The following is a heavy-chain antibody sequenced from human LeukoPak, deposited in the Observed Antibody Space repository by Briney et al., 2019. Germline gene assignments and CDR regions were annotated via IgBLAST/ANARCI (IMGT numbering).Heavy chain of an antibody. J-gene: IGHJ4*02. D-gene: IGHD2-21*01. Sequence: GGSLRLSCEAPGFTFSSYWMSWVRQAPGKGLEWVANIKQDGSEKYYVDSVKGRFTISRDNAKNSPYLQMNSLRAEDTAVYYCARAFILWGQGTLVTVSS. CDR1: GFTFSSYW. CDR2: IKQDGSEK. CDR3: ARAFIL. V-gene: IGHV3-7*03.